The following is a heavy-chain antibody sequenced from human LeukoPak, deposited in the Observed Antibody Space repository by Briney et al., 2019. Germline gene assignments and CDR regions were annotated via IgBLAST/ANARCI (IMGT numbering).Heavy chain of an antibody. Sequence: PSETLSLTCAVYGGSFSGYYWSWIRQPPGKGLEWIGEINHSGSTNYNPSLKSRVTISVDTSKNQFSLKLSSVTAADTAVYYCARGRRPYYYGSGSYCNSWFDPWGQGTLVTVSS. CDR3: ARGRRPYYYGSGSYCNSWFDP. V-gene: IGHV4-34*01. D-gene: IGHD3-10*01. J-gene: IGHJ5*02. CDR2: INHSGST. CDR1: GGSFSGYY.